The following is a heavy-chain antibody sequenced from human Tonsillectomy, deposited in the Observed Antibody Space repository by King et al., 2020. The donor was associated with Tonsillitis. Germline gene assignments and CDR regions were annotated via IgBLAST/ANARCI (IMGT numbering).Heavy chain of an antibody. Sequence: QVQLQESGPGLVKPSETLSLTCTVSGGSISSYYWSWIRQPPGKGLEWIGYIYYSGSTSYNPSLKSRVTISVNTSKNQFSLKLSSVTAADTAVYYCARGGNYGLWYCELWGRGTLVTVSS. CDR3: ARGGNYGLWYCEL. D-gene: IGHD3-16*01. CDR2: IYYSGST. J-gene: IGHJ2*01. V-gene: IGHV4-59*01. CDR1: GGSISSYY.